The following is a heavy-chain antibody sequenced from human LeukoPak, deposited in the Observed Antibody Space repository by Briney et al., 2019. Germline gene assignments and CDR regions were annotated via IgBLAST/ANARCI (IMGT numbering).Heavy chain of an antibody. J-gene: IGHJ4*02. Sequence: SRGSLRLSCAASGFNFSSYWLHWVRQVPGKGLVWVSGINSHGSSTSYADSVKGRFTISRDNAKNTLHLQMNSLRAEDTAVYYCVRLTGAEFDYWGQGNLGTVSS. CDR1: GFNFSSYW. CDR3: VRLTGAEFDY. V-gene: IGHV3-74*01. D-gene: IGHD7-27*01. CDR2: INSHGSST.